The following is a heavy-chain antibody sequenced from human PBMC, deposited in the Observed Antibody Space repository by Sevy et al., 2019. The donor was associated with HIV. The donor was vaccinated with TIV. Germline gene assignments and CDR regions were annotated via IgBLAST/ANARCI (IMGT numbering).Heavy chain of an antibody. J-gene: IGHJ6*02. V-gene: IGHV1-18*01. CDR2: ISAYNGNT. CDR1: GYTFTSYG. CDR3: ARERYCSGGSCYSGYYYGMDV. Sequence: ASVKVSCKASGYTFTSYGISWVRQAPGQGLEWMGWISAYNGNTNYVQKLQGRVTMTTDTSTSTAYMELRSLRSDDTAVYYCARERYCSGGSCYSGYYYGMDVWGQGTTVTVSS. D-gene: IGHD2-15*01.